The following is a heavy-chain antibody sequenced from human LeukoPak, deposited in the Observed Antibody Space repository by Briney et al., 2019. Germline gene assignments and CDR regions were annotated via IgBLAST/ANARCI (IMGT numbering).Heavy chain of an antibody. CDR3: ARVTMYYYDSRGYELTPPGPYGMDV. CDR2: ISSSSSYT. V-gene: IGHV3-11*05. CDR1: GFTFSDYY. J-gene: IGHJ6*02. D-gene: IGHD3-22*01. Sequence: GGSLRLFCAASGFTFSDYYMSWIRQAPGKGLEWVSYISSSSSYTNYADSVKGRFTISRDNAKNSLYLQMNSLRAEDTAVYYCARVTMYYYDSRGYELTPPGPYGMDVWGQGTTVTVSS.